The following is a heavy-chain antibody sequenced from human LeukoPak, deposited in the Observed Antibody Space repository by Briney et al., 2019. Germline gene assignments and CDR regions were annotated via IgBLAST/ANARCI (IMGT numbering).Heavy chain of an antibody. CDR1: GFTFNSYW. Sequence: PGGSLRLSCAASGFTFNSYWMHWVRQAPGKGLVWVSRIDEDGKTIDYADSVKGRFTISRDNAKDTLYLQMNSLRAEDTAVYYCARGATGTNYYYYYMDVWGKGTTVTVSS. D-gene: IGHD1-1*01. V-gene: IGHV3-74*01. CDR2: IDEDGKTI. CDR3: ARGATGTNYYYYYMDV. J-gene: IGHJ6*03.